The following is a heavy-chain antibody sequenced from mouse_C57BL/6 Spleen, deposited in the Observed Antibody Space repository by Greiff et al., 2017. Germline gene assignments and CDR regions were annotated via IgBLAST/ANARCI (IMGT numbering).Heavy chain of an antibody. V-gene: IGHV1-50*01. Sequence: VQLQQPGAELVKPGASVKLSCKASGYTFTSYWMQWVKQRPGQGLEWIGEIDPSDSYTNYNQKFKGKATLTVDTSSSTAYMQLSSLTSEDSAVYYCAAGRSTFDYWGQGTTLTVSS. J-gene: IGHJ2*01. CDR3: AAGRSTFDY. D-gene: IGHD1-1*01. CDR2: IDPSDSYT. CDR1: GYTFTSYW.